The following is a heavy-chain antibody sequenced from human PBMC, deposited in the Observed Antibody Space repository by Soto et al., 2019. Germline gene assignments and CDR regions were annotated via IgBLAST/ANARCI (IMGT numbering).Heavy chain of an antibody. J-gene: IGHJ6*03. CDR1: VFPFSDYY. V-gene: IGHV3-11*01. CDR2: ISSSGSTI. Sequence: PGGSLRLSCAASVFPFSDYYMSWIRQAPGKGLEWVSYISSSGSTIYYADSVKGRFTISRDNAKNSLYLQMNSLRAEDTAVYYCAGTVPQRYMDVWGKGTTVTVSS. D-gene: IGHD4-4*01. CDR3: AGTVPQRYMDV.